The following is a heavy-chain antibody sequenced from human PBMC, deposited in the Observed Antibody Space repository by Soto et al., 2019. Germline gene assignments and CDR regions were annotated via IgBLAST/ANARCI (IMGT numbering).Heavy chain of an antibody. CDR1: GGSISGFY. J-gene: IGHJ6*02. CDR2: IYYSGST. V-gene: IGHV4-59*12. Sequence: PSETLSLTCTVSGGSISGFYWSWIRQPPGKGLEWIGYIYYSGSTNYNPSLESRVTISVDTSKNQFSLKLTSLSAADTAVYFCARDRHGLDVWGQGTTVTVSS. CDR3: ARDRHGLDV.